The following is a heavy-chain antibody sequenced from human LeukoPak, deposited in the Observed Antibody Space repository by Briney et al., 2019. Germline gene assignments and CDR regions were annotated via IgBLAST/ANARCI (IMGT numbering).Heavy chain of an antibody. CDR1: GFTISSHW. Sequence: GGSLRLSCAASGFTISSHWMNWVRQAPGKGLEWVAVISFDGSNEYFADSVKGRFTISRDNSKNTLYLQMNSLRAEDTAVYYCAKDLVGATTGGAFDIWGQGTMVTVSS. D-gene: IGHD1-26*01. CDR2: ISFDGSNE. CDR3: AKDLVGATTGGAFDI. J-gene: IGHJ3*02. V-gene: IGHV3-30*18.